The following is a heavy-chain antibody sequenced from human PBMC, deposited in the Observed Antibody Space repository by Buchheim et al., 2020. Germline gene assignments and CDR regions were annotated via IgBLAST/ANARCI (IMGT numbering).Heavy chain of an antibody. CDR3: ARAQYYDGSGSLPDF. CDR2: INPKTGGT. J-gene: IGHJ4*02. V-gene: IGHV1-2*04. D-gene: IGHD3-22*01. CDR1: GYTFTDYY. Sequence: QVQLVQSGAEVKKPGASVKVSCKASGYTFTDYYMHWVRQAPGQGLEWMGWINPKTGGTDYAQKFQGWVTMTRDTSLSTAYMEVSGLKSDDTAVYYCARAQYYDGSGSLPDFWGQGTL.